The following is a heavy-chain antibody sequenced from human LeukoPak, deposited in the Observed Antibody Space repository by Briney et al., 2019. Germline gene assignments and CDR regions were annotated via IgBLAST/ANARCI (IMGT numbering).Heavy chain of an antibody. CDR1: GFTFSGSA. CDR2: IRSKANSYAT. J-gene: IGHJ4*02. Sequence: PGGSLRLSCAASGFTFSGSAMHWGRQASGKGLEWVGRIRSKANSYATAYAASVKGRFTISRDDSKNTAYLQMNSLKTEDTAVYYCTTGLRAADTNWGLGTLVTVSS. V-gene: IGHV3-73*01. D-gene: IGHD6-13*01. CDR3: TTGLRAADTN.